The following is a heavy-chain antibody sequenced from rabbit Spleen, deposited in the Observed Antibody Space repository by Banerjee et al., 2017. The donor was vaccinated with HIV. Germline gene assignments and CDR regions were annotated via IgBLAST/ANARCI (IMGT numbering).Heavy chain of an antibody. Sequence: QEQLVESGGGLVQPEGSLTLTCKASGFSFGDRDVMCWVRQAPGKGLEWIACINAATGRPVYATWASGRFTISRTSSTTVTLRMTSLTAADRAIYFCARDLVGVIGWNFGWWGPGTLVTVS. CDR1: GFSFGDRDV. V-gene: IGHV1S45*01. CDR2: INAATGRP. CDR3: ARDLVGVIGWNFGW. D-gene: IGHD1-1*01. J-gene: IGHJ4*01.